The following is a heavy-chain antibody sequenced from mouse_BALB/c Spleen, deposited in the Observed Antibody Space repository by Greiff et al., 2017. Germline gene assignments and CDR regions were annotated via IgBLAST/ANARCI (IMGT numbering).Heavy chain of an antibody. Sequence: EVQLQQSGAELVKPGASVKLSCTASGFNIKDTYMHWVKQRPEQGLEWIGRIDPANGNTKYDPKFQGKATITADTSSNTAYLQLSSLTSEDTAVYYCASVTTVVPGVDYWGQGTTLTVSS. J-gene: IGHJ2*01. V-gene: IGHV14-3*02. CDR2: IDPANGNT. D-gene: IGHD1-1*01. CDR1: GFNIKDTY. CDR3: ASVTTVVPGVDY.